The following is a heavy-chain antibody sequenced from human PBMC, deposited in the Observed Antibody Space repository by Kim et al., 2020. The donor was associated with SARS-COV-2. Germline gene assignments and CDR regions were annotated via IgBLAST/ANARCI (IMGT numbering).Heavy chain of an antibody. CDR3: ARDLGERTLLLWPDAFDI. CDR1: GFTFSDYY. D-gene: IGHD3-10*01. V-gene: IGHV3-11*01. J-gene: IGHJ3*02. Sequence: GGSLRLSCAASGFTFSDYYMSWIRQAPGKGLEWVSYISSSGSTIYYADSVKGRFTISRDNAKNSLYLQMNSLRAEDTAVYYCARDLGERTLLLWPDAFDIWGQGTMVTVSS. CDR2: ISSSGSTI.